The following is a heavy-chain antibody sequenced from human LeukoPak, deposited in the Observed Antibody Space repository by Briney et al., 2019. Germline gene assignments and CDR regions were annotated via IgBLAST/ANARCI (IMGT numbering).Heavy chain of an antibody. Sequence: GGSLRLSCAASGFTFSSYGMHWVRQAPGKGLEWEAVISYDGSNKYYADSVKGRFTISRDNSKNTLYLQMNSLRAEDTAVYYCARGPSIVGDTYYFDYWGQGTLVTVSS. CDR2: ISYDGSNK. D-gene: IGHD1-26*01. J-gene: IGHJ4*02. CDR3: ARGPSIVGDTYYFDY. CDR1: GFTFSSYG. V-gene: IGHV3-30*03.